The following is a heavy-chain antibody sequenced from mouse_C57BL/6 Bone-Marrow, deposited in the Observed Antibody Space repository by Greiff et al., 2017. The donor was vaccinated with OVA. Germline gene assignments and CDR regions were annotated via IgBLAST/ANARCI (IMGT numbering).Heavy chain of an antibody. Sequence: EVMLVESGGGLVQPGGSLSLSCAASGFTFTDYYMSWVRQPPGKALEWLGFIRNKANGYTTEYSASVKGRFTISRDNSQSILYLQMNALRAEDSATYYCARSYYDYPYAMDYWGQGTSVTVSS. CDR3: ARSYYDYPYAMDY. V-gene: IGHV7-3*01. CDR2: IRNKANGYTT. D-gene: IGHD2-4*01. CDR1: GFTFTDYY. J-gene: IGHJ4*01.